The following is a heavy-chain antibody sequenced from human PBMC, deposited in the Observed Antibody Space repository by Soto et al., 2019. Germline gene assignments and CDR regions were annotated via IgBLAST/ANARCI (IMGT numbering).Heavy chain of an antibody. J-gene: IGHJ4*02. D-gene: IGHD3-10*01. V-gene: IGHV1-69*13. CDR2: IIPIFGTA. Sequence: SVKVSCKDSGYTFTSYAISWVRQAPGQGLEWMGGIIPIFGTANYAQKFQGRVTITADESTSTAYMELSSLRSEDTAVYYCARDVYGSGSYPFDYWGQGTLVTVSS. CDR3: ARDVYGSGSYPFDY. CDR1: GYTFTSYA.